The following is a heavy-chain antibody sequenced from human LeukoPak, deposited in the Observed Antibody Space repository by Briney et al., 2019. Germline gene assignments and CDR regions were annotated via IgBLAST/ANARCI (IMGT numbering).Heavy chain of an antibody. CDR3: VRGRTDYYYYMDV. Sequence: SETLSLTCGVCGEPLSGYYWSWMREPPGKGLEWIGDISESGSTNYNPPLKSRVTISVDPSKNQFSLKLNSMTAADTAVYFCVRGRTDYYYYMDVWGKGTTVTVSS. V-gene: IGHV4-34*01. CDR1: GEPLSGYY. J-gene: IGHJ6*03. CDR2: ISESGST.